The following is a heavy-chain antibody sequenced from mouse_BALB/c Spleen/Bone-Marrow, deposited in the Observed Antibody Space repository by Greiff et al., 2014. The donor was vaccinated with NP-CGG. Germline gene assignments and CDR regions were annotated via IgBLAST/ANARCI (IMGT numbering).Heavy chain of an antibody. V-gene: IGHV2-6-2*01. J-gene: IGHJ4*01. Sequence: QVQLQQSGPDLVAPSQSLSITCTVSGFSLTLYGVHWVRQPPGKGLEWLVVIWSDGTTTYNSALKSRLSISKDNSKSQVFLKLNSLQTDDTAMYYCARHERGYPYAMDYWGQGTSVTVSS. CDR1: GFSLTLYG. D-gene: IGHD2-2*01. CDR2: IWSDGTT. CDR3: ARHERGYPYAMDY.